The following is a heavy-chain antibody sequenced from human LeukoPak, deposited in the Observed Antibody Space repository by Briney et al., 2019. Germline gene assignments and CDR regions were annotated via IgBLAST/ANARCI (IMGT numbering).Heavy chain of an antibody. D-gene: IGHD3-9*01. V-gene: IGHV5-51*01. CDR3: ARQGYHILTGFDY. Sequence: GESLKISCKGSGYSFTSYWIGWVRQMPGKGLEWMGIIYPGDSDTKYSPSFQGQVTISADKSISTAYLQWSSLKASDTAMYYCARQGYHILTGFDYWGQGTLVTVSS. J-gene: IGHJ4*02. CDR2: IYPGDSDT. CDR1: GYSFTSYW.